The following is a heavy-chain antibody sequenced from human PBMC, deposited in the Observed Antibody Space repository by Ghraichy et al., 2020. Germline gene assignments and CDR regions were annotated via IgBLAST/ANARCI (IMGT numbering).Heavy chain of an antibody. CDR2: IYSGGST. CDR3: ATRTKLLWFPDYYYYGMDV. Sequence: GGSLRLSCAASGFTVSSNSMSWVRQAPGKGLEWVSVIYSGGSTYYADSVKGRFTISRDNSKNTLYLQMNSLRAEDTAVYYCATRTKLLWFPDYYYYGMDVWGQGTTVTVSS. D-gene: IGHD3-10*01. J-gene: IGHJ6*02. CDR1: GFTVSSNS. V-gene: IGHV3-53*01.